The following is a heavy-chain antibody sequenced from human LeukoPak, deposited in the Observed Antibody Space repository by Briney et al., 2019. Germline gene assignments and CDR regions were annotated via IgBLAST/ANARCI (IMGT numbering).Heavy chain of an antibody. V-gene: IGHV3-23*01. Sequence: GGSLRLSCAASGFTFSSYAMSWVRQAPGKGLEWVSAISGSGFNTIYADSVKGRFTISRDNSKNTLYLQMNSLRAEDTAIYYCAKRSAESSGYFDSWGQGTLVTVSS. CDR3: AKRSAESSGYFDS. D-gene: IGHD6-19*01. J-gene: IGHJ4*02. CDR2: ISGSGFNT. CDR1: GFTFSSYA.